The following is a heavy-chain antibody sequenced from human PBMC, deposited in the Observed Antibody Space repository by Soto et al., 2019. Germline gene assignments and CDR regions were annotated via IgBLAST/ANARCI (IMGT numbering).Heavy chain of an antibody. D-gene: IGHD2-8*01. V-gene: IGHV6-1*01. CDR3: ARSTQKVYKYAPATLLDY. CDR1: GDSVSGDSAS. Sequence: SQSLSVTCAIFGDSVSGDSASWNWIRQSPSRGLKWLGRTYYRSKWYNDYAVSVESRVTTNRDTSKNQFSLQFSFVILEDTTLYYCARSTQKVYKYAPATLLDYRAQGILVIVSS. J-gene: IGHJ4*02. CDR2: TYYRSKWYN.